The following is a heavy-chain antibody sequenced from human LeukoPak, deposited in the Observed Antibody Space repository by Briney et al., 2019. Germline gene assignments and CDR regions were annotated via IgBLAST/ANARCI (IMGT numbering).Heavy chain of an antibody. Sequence: KSSETLSLTCAVYGGSFSGYYWSWIRQPPGKGLEWIGEINHSGSTNYNPSLKSRVTISVDTSKNQFSLKLSSVTAADTAVYYCVRGMVDSEQQLVPERYYFDYWGQGTLVTVSS. J-gene: IGHJ4*02. CDR2: INHSGST. V-gene: IGHV4-34*01. D-gene: IGHD6-13*01. CDR1: GGSFSGYY. CDR3: VRGMVDSEQQLVPERYYFDY.